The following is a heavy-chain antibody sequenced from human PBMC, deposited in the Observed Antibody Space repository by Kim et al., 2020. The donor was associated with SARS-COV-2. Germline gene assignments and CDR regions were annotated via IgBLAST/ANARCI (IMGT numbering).Heavy chain of an antibody. CDR1: GFTFSSYG. J-gene: IGHJ3*02. Sequence: GGSLRLSCAASGFTFSSYGMHWVRQAPGKGLEWVAVISYDGSNKYYADSVKGRFTISRDNSKNTLYLQMNSLRAEDTAVYYCAKDRPSDSPDAFDIWGQGTMVTVSS. CDR3: AKDRPSDSPDAFDI. D-gene: IGHD3-22*01. CDR2: ISYDGSNK. V-gene: IGHV3-30*18.